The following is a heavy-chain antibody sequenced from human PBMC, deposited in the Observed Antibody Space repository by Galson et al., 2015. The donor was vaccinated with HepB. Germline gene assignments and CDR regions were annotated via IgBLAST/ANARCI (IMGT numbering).Heavy chain of an antibody. V-gene: IGHV3-48*04. CDR2: VSSSGSP. CDR3: SRGDYSDSRGYYYVFRFLDL. D-gene: IGHD3-22*01. Sequence: SLRLSCAASGFSFSSYRMHWVRQAPGKGLEWVSYVSSSGSPIYAESVKGRFTISRDYAKNTLYLQMNSMRAEDTAMYYCSRGDYSDSRGYYYVFRFLDLWGRGTLVTVSS. J-gene: IGHJ2*01. CDR1: GFSFSSYR.